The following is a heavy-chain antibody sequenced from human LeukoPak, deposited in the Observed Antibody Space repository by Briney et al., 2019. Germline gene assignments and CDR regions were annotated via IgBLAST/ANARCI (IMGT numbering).Heavy chain of an antibody. CDR2: IRSKAYGGTT. D-gene: IGHD3-3*01. CDR3: TRARVPGVVIPVDY. J-gene: IGHJ4*02. CDR1: GFTFGDYA. Sequence: PGGSLRLSCTASGFTFGDYAMSWVRQAPGKGLGWVGFIRSKAYGGTTEYAASVKGRFTISRDDSKSIAYLQMNNLKTEDTAVYYCTRARVPGVVIPVDYWGQGTLVTVSS. V-gene: IGHV3-49*04.